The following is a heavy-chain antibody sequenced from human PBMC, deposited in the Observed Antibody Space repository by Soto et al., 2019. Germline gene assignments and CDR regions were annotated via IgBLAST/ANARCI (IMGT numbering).Heavy chain of an antibody. D-gene: IGHD3-22*01. CDR3: AGDMRSYYDSSGYYYNDY. Sequence: SVKVSCKASGGTFSSYAISWVRQAPGQGLEWMGGIIPIFGTANYAQKFQGRVTITADESTSTAYMELSSLISEDTAVYYCAGDMRSYYDSSGYYYNDYWGQGTLVTVSS. J-gene: IGHJ4*02. CDR2: IIPIFGTA. V-gene: IGHV1-69*13. CDR1: GGTFSSYA.